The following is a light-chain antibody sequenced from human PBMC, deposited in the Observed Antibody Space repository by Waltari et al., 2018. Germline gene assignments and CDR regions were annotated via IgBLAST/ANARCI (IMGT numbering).Light chain of an antibody. CDR1: QSISSW. CDR2: KAS. J-gene: IGKJ1*01. Sequence: DIQMTQSPSTLSASVGHRVTITCRASQSISSWLAWYQQKPGKAPKLLIYKASNLQSGVPSRFSGSGSGTEFTLTISSLQPDDLATYYCQQYNNNAWTFGQGTKVEIK. CDR3: QQYNNNAWT. V-gene: IGKV1-5*03.